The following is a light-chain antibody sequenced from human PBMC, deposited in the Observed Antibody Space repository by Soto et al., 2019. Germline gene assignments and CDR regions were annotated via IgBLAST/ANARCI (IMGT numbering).Light chain of an antibody. CDR1: SSNIGSNT. Sequence: QSVLTQPPSASGTPGQRVTISCSGSSSNIGSNTVNWYQHLPGTAPKLLIYSNNQRPSGVPDRFSGSKSGTSASLAISGLQSEDEADYYCAAWDDSLNGPGVVFGGGTKVIVL. V-gene: IGLV1-44*01. J-gene: IGLJ2*01. CDR2: SNN. CDR3: AAWDDSLNGPGVV.